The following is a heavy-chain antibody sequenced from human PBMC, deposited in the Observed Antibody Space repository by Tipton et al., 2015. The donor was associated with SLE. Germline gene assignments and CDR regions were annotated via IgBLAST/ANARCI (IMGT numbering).Heavy chain of an antibody. Sequence: LSCAASEFTVSSNYMTWVRQAPGKGLEWVSVMYSGGSTYYADSVKGRFTISRDNSKNTLYPQVNSLRAEDTAVYYCASGRGYSYGNYFDYWGQGTLVTVSS. D-gene: IGHD5-18*01. V-gene: IGHV3-66*02. CDR3: ASGRGYSYGNYFDY. CDR1: EFTVSSNY. J-gene: IGHJ4*02. CDR2: MYSGGST.